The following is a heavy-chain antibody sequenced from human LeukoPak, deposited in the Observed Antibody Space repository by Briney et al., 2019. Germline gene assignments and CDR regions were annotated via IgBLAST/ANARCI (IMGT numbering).Heavy chain of an antibody. D-gene: IGHD3-22*01. CDR3: AKAGDSSGYYDFDY. V-gene: IGHV3-7*03. CDR2: IKQDGSEK. Sequence: PGGSLRLSCAASGFTFSSYWMSWVRQAPGKGLEWVANIKQDGSEKYYVDSVKGRFTISRDNAKNSLYLQMNSLRAEDTAVYYCAKAGDSSGYYDFDYWGQGTLVTVSS. J-gene: IGHJ4*02. CDR1: GFTFSSYW.